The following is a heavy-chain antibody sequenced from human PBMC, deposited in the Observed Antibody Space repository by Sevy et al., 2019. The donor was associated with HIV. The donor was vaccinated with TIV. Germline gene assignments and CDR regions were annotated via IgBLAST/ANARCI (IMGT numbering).Heavy chain of an antibody. J-gene: IGHJ6*02. CDR3: ARDIVVVPAANGDYYYYGMDV. CDR2: ISAYNGNT. D-gene: IGHD2-2*01. CDR1: GYTFTSYG. Sequence: ASVKVSCKASGYTFTSYGISWVRQAPGQGLEWMGWISAYNGNTNYAQKLQGRVTMTTDTSTSTAYMELRSLRSDDTAVYYCARDIVVVPAANGDYYYYGMDVWGQGTTVTVSS. V-gene: IGHV1-18*01.